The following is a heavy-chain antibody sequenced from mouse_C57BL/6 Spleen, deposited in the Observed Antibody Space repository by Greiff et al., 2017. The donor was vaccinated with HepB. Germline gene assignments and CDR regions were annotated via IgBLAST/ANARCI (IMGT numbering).Heavy chain of an antibody. V-gene: IGHV1-53*01. CDR1: GYTFTSYW. CDR2: INPSNGGT. D-gene: IGHD1-1*01. Sequence: QVQLQQPGTELVKPGASVKLSCKASGYTFTSYWMHWVKQRPGQGLEWIGNINPSNGGTNYNEKFKSKATLTVDKSSSTAYMQLSSLTSEDAAVYYGARRCHDYGSSEYAMDYWGQGTSVTVSS. J-gene: IGHJ4*01. CDR3: ARRCHDYGSSEYAMDY.